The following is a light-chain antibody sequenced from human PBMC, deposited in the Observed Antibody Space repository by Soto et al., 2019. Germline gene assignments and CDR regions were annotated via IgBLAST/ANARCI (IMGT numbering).Light chain of an antibody. CDR2: AAS. J-gene: IGKJ1*01. Sequence: EVVLTQSPGTVSLSPGERATLSCRASQSVTSNYLAWYQQKPGQAPRLLIYAASSRATGIPDRFSGSGSGTHFTLTISRLAPKDLAVYYCHQYGSSITWTFGQGTKVEIK. CDR1: QSVTSNY. V-gene: IGKV3-20*01. CDR3: HQYGSSITWT.